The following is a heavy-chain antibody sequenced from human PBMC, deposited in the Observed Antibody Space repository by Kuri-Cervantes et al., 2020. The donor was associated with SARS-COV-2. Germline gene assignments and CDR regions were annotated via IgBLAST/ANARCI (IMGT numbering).Heavy chain of an antibody. Sequence: SGPTLVKPTQTLTLTCTFSGFSLSTSGVGVGWIRQPPGKALEWLALIDWDDDKYYSTSLKTRLTISKDTSKNQVVLTMTNMDPVDTATYYCARMRREYGSGSYSEWFDPWGQGTLVTVSS. J-gene: IGHJ5*02. CDR1: GFSLSTSGVG. CDR3: ARMRREYGSGSYSEWFDP. CDR2: IDWDDDK. V-gene: IGHV2-70*01. D-gene: IGHD3-10*01.